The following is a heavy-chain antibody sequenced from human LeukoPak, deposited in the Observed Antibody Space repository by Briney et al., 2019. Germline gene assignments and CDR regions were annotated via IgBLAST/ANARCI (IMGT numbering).Heavy chain of an antibody. D-gene: IGHD4-23*01. J-gene: IGHJ4*02. Sequence: PGGSLRLSCAASGFTFSSYAMSWVRQAPGKGLEWVSAISGSGGSTYYADSVKGRFTISRDNSKNTLYLQMNSLRAEDTAVYYCAKANTVVTLGAPSDYWGQGTLVTVSS. V-gene: IGHV3-23*01. CDR2: ISGSGGST. CDR1: GFTFSSYA. CDR3: AKANTVVTLGAPSDY.